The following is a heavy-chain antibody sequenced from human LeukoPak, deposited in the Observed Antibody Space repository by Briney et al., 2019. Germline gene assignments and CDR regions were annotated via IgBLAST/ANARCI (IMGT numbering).Heavy chain of an antibody. CDR1: GFTFSSYA. J-gene: IGHJ4*02. Sequence: GGSLRLSCAASGFTFSSYAMSWVRQAPGKGLEWVSAISGSGGSTYYADSVKGRFTISRDNSKNTLYLQMNSLRAEDTAVYYCAKPPVVVVAATQGNWGQGTLVTVSS. V-gene: IGHV3-23*01. CDR3: AKPPVVVVAATQGN. CDR2: ISGSGGST. D-gene: IGHD2-15*01.